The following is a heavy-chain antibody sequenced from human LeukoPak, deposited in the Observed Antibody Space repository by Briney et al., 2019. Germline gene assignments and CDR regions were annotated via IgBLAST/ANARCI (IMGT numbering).Heavy chain of an antibody. CDR2: ISYDGSNK. V-gene: IGHV3-30-3*01. J-gene: IGHJ6*03. CDR3: AREGSSSGDMDV. Sequence: PGGSLRLSCAASGFTFSSYAMHWVRQAPGKGLEWVAVISYDGSNKYYADSVKGRFTISRDNSKNTLYLQMNSLRAEDTAVYYCAREGSSSGDMDVWGKGTTVTVSS. D-gene: IGHD6-6*01. CDR1: GFTFSSYA.